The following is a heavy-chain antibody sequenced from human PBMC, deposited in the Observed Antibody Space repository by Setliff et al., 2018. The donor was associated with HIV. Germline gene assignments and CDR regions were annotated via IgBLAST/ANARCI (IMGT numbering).Heavy chain of an antibody. Sequence: ASVKVSCKASGYKFTGHHIQWMRQAPGQGLEWMGRINPNMGDTQYAQKFQGRFIMTRDTSINTVYMELSSLTSDDTTLYYCARQDIPTGYYLFDYWGQGTQVT. J-gene: IGHJ4*02. CDR2: INPNMGDT. CDR3: ARQDIPTGYYLFDY. D-gene: IGHD3-9*01. CDR1: GYKFTGHH. V-gene: IGHV1-2*06.